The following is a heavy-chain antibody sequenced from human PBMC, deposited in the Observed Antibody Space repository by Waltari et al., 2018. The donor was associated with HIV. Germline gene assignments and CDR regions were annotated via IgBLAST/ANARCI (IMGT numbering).Heavy chain of an antibody. CDR1: GFRVSGDY. Sequence: EVQLVESGGGLVQPGGSLRLSCAASGFRVSGDYLHWFRQAPGKGLEWVSVIYSGGSTYYADSVKGRFTISRDNSKNTLYLQMNSLRAEDTAVYYCASIAYCGGDCYPRGMDVWGQGTTVTVSS. CDR3: ASIAYCGGDCYPRGMDV. V-gene: IGHV3-66*01. J-gene: IGHJ6*02. D-gene: IGHD2-21*02. CDR2: IYSGGST.